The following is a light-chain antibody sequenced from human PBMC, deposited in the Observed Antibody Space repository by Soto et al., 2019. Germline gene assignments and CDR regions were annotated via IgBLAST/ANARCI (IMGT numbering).Light chain of an antibody. CDR1: SSNIGSNS. V-gene: IGLV1-44*01. CDR3: SAWYDSRNSVV. Sequence: QSVLTQPPSASGTPGQRVTISCSGSSSNIGSNSVNWYQQLPGPAPKLLMYSSNQRPSGVPDRFSGAKSGTSASLAISGLPFEDEADYNCSAWYDSRNSVVVGGGTKVAVL. CDR2: SSN. J-gene: IGLJ2*01.